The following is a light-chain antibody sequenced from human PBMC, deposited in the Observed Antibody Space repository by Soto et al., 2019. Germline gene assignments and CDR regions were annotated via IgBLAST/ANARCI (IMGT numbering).Light chain of an antibody. CDR1: SGSVSTSYY. CDR3: VLYMGSGISV. CDR2: STN. J-gene: IGLJ2*01. V-gene: IGLV8-61*01. Sequence: QTVVTQEPSFSVSPGGTVTLTCGLSSGSVSTSYYPSCYQQTPGQAPRTLIYSTNSRFSGVPDRFSGSILGNKAALTITGAKADDESDYYCVLYMGSGISVFGGGTKLTVL.